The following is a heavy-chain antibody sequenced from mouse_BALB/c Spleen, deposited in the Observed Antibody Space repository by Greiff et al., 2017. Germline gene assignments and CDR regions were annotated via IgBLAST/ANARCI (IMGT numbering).Heavy chain of an antibody. CDR2: IDPANGNT. CDR3: ASYYRYDGDYDAIDY. J-gene: IGHJ4*01. CDR1: GFNIKDTY. D-gene: IGHD2-14*01. V-gene: IGHV14-3*02. Sequence: VQLQQSGAELVKPGASVKLSCTASGFNIKDTYMHWVKQRPEQGLEWIGRIDPANGNTKYDPKFQGKATITADTSSNTAYLQLSSLTSEDTAVYYCASYYRYDGDYDAIDYWGQGTSVTVSS.